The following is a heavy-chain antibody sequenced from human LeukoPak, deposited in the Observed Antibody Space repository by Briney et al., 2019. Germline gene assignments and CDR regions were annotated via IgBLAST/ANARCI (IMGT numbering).Heavy chain of an antibody. CDR1: GGSFSGYY. CDR2: INHSGST. CDR3: ARELRFRSPPTT. Sequence: PSETLSLTCAVYGGSFSGYYWSWIRRPPGKGLEWIGEINHSGSTNYNPSLKSRVTISVDTSKNQFSLKLSSVTAADTAVYYCARELRFRSPPTTWGQGTLVTVSS. D-gene: IGHD1-14*01. V-gene: IGHV4-34*01. J-gene: IGHJ4*02.